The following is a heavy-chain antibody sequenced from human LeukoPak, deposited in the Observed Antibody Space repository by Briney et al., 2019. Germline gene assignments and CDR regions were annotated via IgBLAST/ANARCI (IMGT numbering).Heavy chain of an antibody. Sequence: GGSLRLSCAASGFTFSGSWVDWVRQVPGKGLEWVANINQDESETYYVDSARGRFTISRDNAKNSLFLQMDSLRVEDTAMYYCTKALDFWGQGTLVTVSS. V-gene: IGHV3-7*01. J-gene: IGHJ4*02. CDR1: GFTFSGSW. CDR3: TKALDF. CDR2: INQDESET.